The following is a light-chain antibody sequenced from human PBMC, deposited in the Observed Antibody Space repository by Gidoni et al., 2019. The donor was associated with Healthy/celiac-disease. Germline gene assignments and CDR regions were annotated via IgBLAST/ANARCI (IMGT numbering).Light chain of an antibody. Sequence: QSALTQPASVSGSPGQSVTISCTGTSSDVGCYNLVSWYQQHPGKAPKLMIYEVSKRPSGVSHRFSGSKSGNTASLTISGLQAEEEADYYCCSYAGRSTWVFGGGTKLTVL. CDR1: SSDVGCYNL. J-gene: IGLJ3*02. CDR2: EVS. CDR3: CSYAGRSTWV. V-gene: IGLV2-23*02.